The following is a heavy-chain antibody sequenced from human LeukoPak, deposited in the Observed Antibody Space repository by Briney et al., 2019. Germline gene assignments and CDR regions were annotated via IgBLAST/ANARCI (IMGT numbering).Heavy chain of an antibody. J-gene: IGHJ6*03. V-gene: IGHV5-51*01. D-gene: IGHD3-3*01. CDR1: GYSFTIYW. CDR3: ARRRQVGDFWSGYYTTDYYYMDV. Sequence: GESLKISCKGSGYSFTIYWIGWVRQMPGKGLEWMGIIYPGDSDTRYSPSFQGQVTISADKSISTAYLQWSSLKASDTAMYYCARRRQVGDFWSGYYTTDYYYMDVWGKGTTVTVSS. CDR2: IYPGDSDT.